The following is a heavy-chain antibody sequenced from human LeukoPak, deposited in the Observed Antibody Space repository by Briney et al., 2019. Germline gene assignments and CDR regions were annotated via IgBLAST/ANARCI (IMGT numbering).Heavy chain of an antibody. Sequence: GASVKVSCKASGYTFTSYDINWVRQATGQGLEWMGWMNPNSGNTVYAQKFQGRVTMTRDTSISTAYMELSSLRSEDTAMYYCARSHFNLAGDRFDPWGQGTLVTVSS. CDR1: GYTFTSYD. CDR2: MNPNSGNT. V-gene: IGHV1-8*02. CDR3: ARSHFNLAGDRFDP. D-gene: IGHD6-19*01. J-gene: IGHJ5*02.